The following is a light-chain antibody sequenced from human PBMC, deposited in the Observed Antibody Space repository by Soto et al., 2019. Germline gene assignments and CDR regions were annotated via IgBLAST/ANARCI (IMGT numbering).Light chain of an antibody. CDR1: QSVSSY. J-gene: IGKJ4*01. CDR2: DAS. V-gene: IGKV3-11*01. Sequence: EIVLTQSPATLSLSPGERATLSCRASQSVSSYLAWYQQKPGQAPRLLIYDASSRATGIPARFTGSGSGTDFTLTITSLEPEYFAVYYCQQRTTWPLTFCGGTKVEIK. CDR3: QQRTTWPLT.